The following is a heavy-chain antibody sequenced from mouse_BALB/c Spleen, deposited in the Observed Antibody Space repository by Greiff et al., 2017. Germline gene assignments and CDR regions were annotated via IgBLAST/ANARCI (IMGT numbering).Heavy chain of an antibody. J-gene: IGHJ4*01. V-gene: IGHV1S132*01. Sequence: QVQLQQSGAELVKPGASVKLSCKTSGYTFTSYWIQWVKQRPGQGLGWIGEIFPGTGTTYYNEKFKGKATLTIDTSSSTAYMQLSSLTSEDSAVYFCARDWRDRYDDGTDYYAMDYWGQGTSVTVSS. CDR1: GYTFTSYW. D-gene: IGHD2-14*01. CDR2: IFPGTGTT. CDR3: ARDWRDRYDDGTDYYAMDY.